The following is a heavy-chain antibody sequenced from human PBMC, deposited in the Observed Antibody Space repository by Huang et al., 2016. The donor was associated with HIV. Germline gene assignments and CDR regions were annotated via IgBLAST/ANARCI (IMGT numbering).Heavy chain of an antibody. CDR3: AREVMITFGGPFDS. D-gene: IGHD3-16*01. CDR2: INHSGST. Sequence: QVQLQQWGAGLLKPSETLSLTCAVYGGSFSRYYWNWLRQTPGKGLEWIGQINHSGSTNYNPSLKSRVTMAVDTSKNQFSLKLRAVTAADTAVYYCAREVMITFGGPFDSWGQGSLVTVSS. J-gene: IGHJ5*01. V-gene: IGHV4-34*01. CDR1: GGSFSRYY.